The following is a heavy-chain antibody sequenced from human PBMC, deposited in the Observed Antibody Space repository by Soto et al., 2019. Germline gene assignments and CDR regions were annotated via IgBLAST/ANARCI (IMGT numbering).Heavy chain of an antibody. CDR2: LNPNSGNT. Sequence: QVQLVQSGAEVKKPGASVKVSCKASGYMFSTYDINWVRQAPGQGLEWMGWLNPNSGNTGYAQKFQGRVTMTRNTSINTAYMELSSLGSDDTAVYYCARDHRYNWNDEGWFDPWGQGTLVTVSS. CDR1: GYMFSTYD. D-gene: IGHD1-20*01. J-gene: IGHJ5*02. V-gene: IGHV1-8*01. CDR3: ARDHRYNWNDEGWFDP.